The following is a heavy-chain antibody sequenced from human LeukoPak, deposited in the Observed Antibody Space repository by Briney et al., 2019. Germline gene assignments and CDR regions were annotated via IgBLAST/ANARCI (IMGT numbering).Heavy chain of an antibody. CDR3: ARGRVQELLYLCY. Sequence: ASVKVSCTASGYTFTSYDINWVRQASGQGLEWMGWMNPNSGNTGYAQKFQGRVTMTRNTSISTAYMELSSLRSKDTAVYYCARGRVQELLYLCYWGQGTLVTISS. CDR1: GYTFTSYD. D-gene: IGHD3-10*01. CDR2: MNPNSGNT. J-gene: IGHJ4*02. V-gene: IGHV1-8*01.